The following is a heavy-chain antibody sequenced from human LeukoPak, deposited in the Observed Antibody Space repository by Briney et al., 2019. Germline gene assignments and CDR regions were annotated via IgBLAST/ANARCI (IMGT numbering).Heavy chain of an antibody. CDR1: GGSFGGYY. D-gene: IGHD2-2*01. V-gene: IGHV4-34*01. J-gene: IGHJ6*02. CDR2: INHSGST. Sequence: SETLSLTCAVYGGSFGGYYWSWIRQPPGKGLEWIGEINHSGSTNYNPSLKSRVTISVDTSKNQFSLKLSSVTAADTAVYYCARGPEPQYCSSTSCYSASRRMDVWGQGTTVTVSS. CDR3: ARGPEPQYCSSTSCYSASRRMDV.